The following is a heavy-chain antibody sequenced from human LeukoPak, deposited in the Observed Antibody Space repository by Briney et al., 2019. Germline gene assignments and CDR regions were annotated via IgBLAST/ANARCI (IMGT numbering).Heavy chain of an antibody. D-gene: IGHD2-15*01. Sequence: GESLKISCKGSGYSFTNYWIGWVRQMPGKGLEWMGSIYPSDSDARYSPSFQGQVTISADKSISTAYLQWSSLKASDTAMFYCARRYCSGGSCNFDYWGQGTLVNVSS. CDR3: ARRYCSGGSCNFDY. V-gene: IGHV5-51*01. CDR1: GYSFTNYW. CDR2: IYPSDSDA. J-gene: IGHJ4*02.